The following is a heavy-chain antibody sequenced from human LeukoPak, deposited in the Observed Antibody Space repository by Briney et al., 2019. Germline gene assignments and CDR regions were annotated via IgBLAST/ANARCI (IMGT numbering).Heavy chain of an antibody. CDR3: AGFGYSSGWRDLGHDAFDI. CDR2: ISSSGSTI. D-gene: IGHD6-19*01. CDR1: GFTFSSYE. Sequence: GGSLRLSCAASGFTFSSYEMNWVRQAPGKGLEWVSYISSSGSTIYYADSVKGRFTISRDNAKNSLYLQMNSLRAEDTAVYYCAGFGYSSGWRDLGHDAFDIWGQGTMVTVSS. V-gene: IGHV3-48*03. J-gene: IGHJ3*02.